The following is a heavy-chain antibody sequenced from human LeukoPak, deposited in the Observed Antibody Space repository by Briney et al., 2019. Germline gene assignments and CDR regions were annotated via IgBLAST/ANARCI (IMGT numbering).Heavy chain of an antibody. CDR3: AKDQVSAMIVVVISYGMDV. D-gene: IGHD3-22*01. CDR2: ISGSGGST. CDR1: GFTFSSYA. V-gene: IGHV3-23*01. J-gene: IGHJ6*02. Sequence: GGSLRLSCAASGFTFSSYAMSWVRQAPGKGLEWVSAISGSGGSTYYADSVKGRFTISRDNSKNTLYLQMNSQRAEDTAVYYCAKDQVSAMIVVVISYGMDVWGQGTTVTVSS.